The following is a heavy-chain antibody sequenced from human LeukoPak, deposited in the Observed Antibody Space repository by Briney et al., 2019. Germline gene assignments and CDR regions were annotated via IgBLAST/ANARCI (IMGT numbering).Heavy chain of an antibody. V-gene: IGHV3-30*02. CDR2: IWNDGHKE. D-gene: IGHD3-22*01. Sequence: PGGSLRLSCAASGFIFGSYGMHWVRRAPGKGLDWVAVIWNDGHKEYYADSVKGRFTISRDNYKNTLYLQVNNLKAEDTAVYYCAKVERYYDSSGYSGYDTFHTWGQGTMVTVSS. CDR3: AKVERYYDSSGYSGYDTFHT. CDR1: GFIFGSYG. J-gene: IGHJ3*02.